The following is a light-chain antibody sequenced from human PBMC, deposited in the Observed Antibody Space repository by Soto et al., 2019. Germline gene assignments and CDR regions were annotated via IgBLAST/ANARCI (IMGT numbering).Light chain of an antibody. CDR2: AAS. CDR1: QSISSY. V-gene: IGKV1-27*01. J-gene: IGKJ3*01. Sequence: DIPMTQSPSSLSASVGDRVTITCRASQSISSYLNWYQQKPGKVPKLLIYAASTLQSGVPSRFSGSGSGTDFTLTISSLQPEDVATYYCQKYNSALFTFGPGTKVDIK. CDR3: QKYNSALFT.